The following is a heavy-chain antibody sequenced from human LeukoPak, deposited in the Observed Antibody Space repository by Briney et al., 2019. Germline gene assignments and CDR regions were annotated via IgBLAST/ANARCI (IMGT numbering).Heavy chain of an antibody. V-gene: IGHV3-30*03. Sequence: GGSLRLSCAASGFTFSSYAMSWVRQAPGKGLEWVAVISYDGSNKYYADSVKGRFTISRDNSKNTLYLQMNSLRAEDTAVYYCARGIAARPVDYWGQGTLVTVSS. CDR1: GFTFSSYA. CDR2: ISYDGSNK. CDR3: ARGIAARPVDY. J-gene: IGHJ4*02. D-gene: IGHD6-6*01.